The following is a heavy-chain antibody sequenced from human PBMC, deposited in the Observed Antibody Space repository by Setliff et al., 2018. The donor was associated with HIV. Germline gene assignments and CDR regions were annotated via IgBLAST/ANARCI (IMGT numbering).Heavy chain of an antibody. CDR2: VYHTGIS. D-gene: IGHD3-3*01. Sequence: TLSLTCAVYGGSFSDYYWTWIRQPPGRGLEWIGEVYHTGISNFNPSLKSRVTIPVDTPRKQFSLKLTSVTAADTAVYYCARGGGFWSGQLDYWAQGTLVTVSS. J-gene: IGHJ4*02. CDR3: ARGGGFWSGQLDY. V-gene: IGHV4-34*01. CDR1: GGSFSDYY.